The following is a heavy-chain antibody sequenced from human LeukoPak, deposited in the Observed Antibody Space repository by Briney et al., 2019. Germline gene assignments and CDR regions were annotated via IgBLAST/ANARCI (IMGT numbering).Heavy chain of an antibody. Sequence: GGSLRLSCAASGFTVSSNYMSWVRQAPGKGLEWVSYISSSSSTIYYADSVKGRFTISRDNAKNSLYLQMNSLRAEDTAVYYCARWSYDILTQGGFDPWGQGTLVTVSS. D-gene: IGHD3-9*01. V-gene: IGHV3-48*04. CDR3: ARWSYDILTQGGFDP. J-gene: IGHJ5*02. CDR2: ISSSSSTI. CDR1: GFTVSSNY.